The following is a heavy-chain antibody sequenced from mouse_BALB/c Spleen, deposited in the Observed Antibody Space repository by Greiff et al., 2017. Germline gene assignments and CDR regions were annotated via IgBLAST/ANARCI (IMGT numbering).Heavy chain of an antibody. CDR3: ARMGITTARGSLWYFDV. V-gene: IGHV2-6-4*01. Sequence: VHLVESGPGLVAPSQSLSITCTVSGFSLSRYSVHWVRQPPGKGLEWLGMIWGGGSTDYNSALKSRLSISKDNSKSQVFLKMNSLQTDDTAMYYCARMGITTARGSLWYFDVWGAGTTVTVSS. CDR1: GFSLSRYS. CDR2: IWGGGST. D-gene: IGHD1-2*01. J-gene: IGHJ1*01.